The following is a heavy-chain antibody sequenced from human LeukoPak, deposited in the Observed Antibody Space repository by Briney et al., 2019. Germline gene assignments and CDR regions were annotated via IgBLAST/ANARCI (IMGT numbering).Heavy chain of an antibody. CDR3: AKDQVPLLWFGELSPFDY. CDR2: ISYDGSNK. D-gene: IGHD3-10*01. V-gene: IGHV3-30*18. J-gene: IGHJ4*02. CDR1: GFTFSSYG. Sequence: GGSLRLSCAASGFTFSSYGMRWVRQAPGKGLEWVAVISYDGSNKYYADSVKGRFTISRDNSKNTLYLQMNSLRAEDTAVYYCAKDQVPLLWFGELSPFDYWGQGTLVTVSS.